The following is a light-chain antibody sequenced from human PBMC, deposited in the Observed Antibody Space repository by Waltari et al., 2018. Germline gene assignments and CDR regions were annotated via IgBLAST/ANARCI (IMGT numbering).Light chain of an antibody. CDR3: QQYNNGLPIS. J-gene: IGKJ5*01. Sequence: EIVMTQSPATLSVSPGERAILSCRASQSISSNLAWYHQKPGQAPRLLIHGASTRAAGIPARFSGRGSGTEFTLTINSLQSEDFAVYYCQQYNNGLPISFGQGTRLEIK. CDR2: GAS. V-gene: IGKV3-15*01. CDR1: QSISSN.